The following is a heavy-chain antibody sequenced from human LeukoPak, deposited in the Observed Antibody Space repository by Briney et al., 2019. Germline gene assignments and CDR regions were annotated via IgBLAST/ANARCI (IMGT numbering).Heavy chain of an antibody. V-gene: IGHV4-4*07. CDR1: GGSIVSHY. CDR2: FYASGTT. Sequence: SETLSLICTVSGGSIVSHYWNWIRQPAGRGLEWIGRFYASGTTNTSPSLKSRVTMSVDTSKNQFSLKLSSVTAADTAVYYCAGGIAAAGIYWYFDLWGRGTLVTVSS. D-gene: IGHD6-13*01. CDR3: AGGIAAAGIYWYFDL. J-gene: IGHJ2*01.